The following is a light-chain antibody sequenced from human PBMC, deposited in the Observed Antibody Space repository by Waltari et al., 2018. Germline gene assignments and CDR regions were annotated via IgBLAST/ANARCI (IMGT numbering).Light chain of an antibody. Sequence: DIQLTQSPSFLSASVGDRVTITCRASQGISNYLAWYQQKPGKAPKLLIYDASTLRSGVPSRFSGSGSGTEFTLTISSLQPEDFATYYCQKHDSNPLTFGGGTKVEIK. J-gene: IGKJ4*01. CDR1: QGISNY. CDR3: QKHDSNPLT. V-gene: IGKV1-9*01. CDR2: DAS.